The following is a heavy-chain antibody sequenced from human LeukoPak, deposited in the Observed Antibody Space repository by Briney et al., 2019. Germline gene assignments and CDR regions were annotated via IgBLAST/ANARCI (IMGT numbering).Heavy chain of an antibody. V-gene: IGHV5-51*01. CDR1: GYRFTSYW. CDR3: ARIQHYDFWSGYLTPSYNWFDP. Sequence: GESLKISCKGSGYRFTSYWIGWVRQMPGKGLEWMGIIYPGDSDTRYSPSFQGQVTISADKSISTAYLQWSSLKASDTAMYYCARIQHYDFWSGYLTPSYNWFDPWGQGTLVTVSS. CDR2: IYPGDSDT. J-gene: IGHJ5*02. D-gene: IGHD3-3*01.